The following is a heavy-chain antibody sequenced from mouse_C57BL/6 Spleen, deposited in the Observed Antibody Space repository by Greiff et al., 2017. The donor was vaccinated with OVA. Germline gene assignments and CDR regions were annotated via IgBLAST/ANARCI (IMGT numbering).Heavy chain of an antibody. CDR1: GFTFSDYG. V-gene: IGHV5-17*01. CDR2: ISSGSSTI. CDR3: ARREDTTVVRDAMDY. D-gene: IGHD1-1*01. Sequence: EVQRVESGGGLVKPGGSLKLSCAASGFTFSDYGMHWVRQAPEKGLEWVAYISSGSSTIYYADTVKGRFTISRDNAKNTLFLQMTSLRSEDTAMYYCARREDTTVVRDAMDYWGQGTSVTVSS. J-gene: IGHJ4*01.